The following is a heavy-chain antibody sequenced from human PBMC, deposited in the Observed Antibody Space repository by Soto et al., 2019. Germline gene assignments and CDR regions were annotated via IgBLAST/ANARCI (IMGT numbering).Heavy chain of an antibody. V-gene: IGHV4-39*01. CDR1: GGSTSSSSYY. Sequence: SETLSLTCTDSGGSTSSSSYYWGWIRQPPEKGLEWIGSIYYSGSTYYNPSLKSRVTISVDTSKNQFSLKLSSVTAADTAVYYCASHGYGSGSYLPYYGMDVRGQGTTGTVSS. J-gene: IGHJ6*02. CDR2: IYYSGST. D-gene: IGHD3-10*01. CDR3: ASHGYGSGSYLPYYGMDV.